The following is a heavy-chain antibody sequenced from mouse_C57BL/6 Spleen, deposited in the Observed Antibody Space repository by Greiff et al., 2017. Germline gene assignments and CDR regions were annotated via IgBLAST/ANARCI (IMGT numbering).Heavy chain of an antibody. V-gene: IGHV1-76*01. J-gene: IGHJ4*01. Sequence: VQGVESGAELVRPGASVKLSCKASGYTFTDYYINWVKQRPGQGLEWIARIYPGSGNTYYNEKFKGKATLTAEKSSSTAYMQLSSLTSEDSAVYFCARDPYGSYAMDYWGQGTSVTVSS. CDR2: IYPGSGNT. D-gene: IGHD1-1*01. CDR1: GYTFTDYY. CDR3: ARDPYGSYAMDY.